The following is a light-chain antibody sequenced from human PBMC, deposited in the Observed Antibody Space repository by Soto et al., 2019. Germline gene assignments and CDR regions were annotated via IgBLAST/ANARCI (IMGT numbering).Light chain of an antibody. CDR1: ETISTN. V-gene: IGKV3-15*01. CDR2: GSS. Sequence: EIVLTQSPATLSVSPGEKAPLSCSATETISTNLAWFQRKPGQPPRLLIYGSSTRATGVPDRFSGSGSGTEFTLIISSLQSEDVALYYCQQYSNWPPAINFGQGTRLEIK. CDR3: QQYSNWPPAIN. J-gene: IGKJ5*01.